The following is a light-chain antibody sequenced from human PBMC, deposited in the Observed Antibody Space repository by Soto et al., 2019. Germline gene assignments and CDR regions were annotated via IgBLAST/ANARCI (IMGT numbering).Light chain of an antibody. V-gene: IGLV3-1*01. CDR3: QAWDSGTVV. J-gene: IGLJ2*01. CDR2: QDS. CDR1: ELGDKY. Sequence: SYELTQAPSVSVSPGQTASITCSGDELGDKYVCWYQQKPGQSPVLVIYQDSKRPSGIPERFSGSNSGNTATLTISGTPAMDEAEYYCQAWDSGTVVFGGGTKLTVL.